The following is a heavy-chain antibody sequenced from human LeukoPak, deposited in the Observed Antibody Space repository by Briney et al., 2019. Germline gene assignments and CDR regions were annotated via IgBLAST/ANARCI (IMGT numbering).Heavy chain of an antibody. Sequence: GGSLRLSCAASGFTFSSYGMHWVRQAPGKGLEWVAVIWYDGSNKYYADSVKGRFTISRDNSKNTLYLQMNSLRAEDTAVYYCAREDSSSYYYYGMDVWGQGTTVTVSS. D-gene: IGHD6-6*01. J-gene: IGHJ6*02. CDR1: GFTFSSYG. CDR2: IWYDGSNK. V-gene: IGHV3-33*01. CDR3: AREDSSSYYYYGMDV.